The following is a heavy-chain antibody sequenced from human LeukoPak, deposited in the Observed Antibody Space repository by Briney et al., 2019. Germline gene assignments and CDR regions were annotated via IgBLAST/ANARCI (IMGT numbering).Heavy chain of an antibody. Sequence: PAETLSLTCAVYGGSISSYYWSWIRQPPGKGLEWIGYIYYSGSTNYNPSLKSRVTISVDTSKNQFSLKLSSVTAADTAVYYCARIAAAGDFDYWGQGTLVTVSS. J-gene: IGHJ4*02. V-gene: IGHV4-59*08. D-gene: IGHD6-13*01. CDR3: ARIAAAGDFDY. CDR2: IYYSGST. CDR1: GGSISSYY.